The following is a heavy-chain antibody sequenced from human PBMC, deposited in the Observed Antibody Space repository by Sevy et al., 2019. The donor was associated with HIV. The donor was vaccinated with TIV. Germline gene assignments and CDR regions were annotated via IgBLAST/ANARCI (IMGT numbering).Heavy chain of an antibody. J-gene: IGHJ5*02. D-gene: IGHD3-9*01. CDR2: IYSGGST. Sequence: GGSLRLSCAASGFTVSSNYMSWVRQAPGKGLEWVSVIYSGGSTYYGDSVKGRITISRDNSKKTLYLKMNSLRAEDMAVNYCARDSMRRGGRNDILTGFYWFDPWGQGTLVTVSS. V-gene: IGHV3-66*02. CDR3: ARDSMRRGGRNDILTGFYWFDP. CDR1: GFTVSSNY.